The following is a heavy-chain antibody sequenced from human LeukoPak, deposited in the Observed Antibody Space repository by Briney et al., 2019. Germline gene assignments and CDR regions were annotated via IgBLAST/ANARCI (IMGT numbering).Heavy chain of an antibody. V-gene: IGHV4-30-2*01. CDR2: IYHSGST. CDR1: GGSISSGGYP. J-gene: IGHJ4*02. D-gene: IGHD3-16*01. Sequence: SETLSLTCAVSGGSISSGGYPWSWIRQPPGKGLEWIGYIYHSGSTYYNPSLKSRVTISVDRSKNQFSLKLSSVTAADTAVYYCARSLSPDLYYFDYWGQGTLVTVSS. CDR3: ARSLSPDLYYFDY.